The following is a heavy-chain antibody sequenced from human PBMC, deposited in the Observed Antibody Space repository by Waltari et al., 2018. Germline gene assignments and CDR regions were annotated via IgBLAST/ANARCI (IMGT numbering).Heavy chain of an antibody. Sequence: GYSWTWIRQHPGKGLEWIGYIYYSGDTNYNPSLDSRVTISADTPKNQFSLKLTSVTAADTAVYYCARGGGSRVLDYWGRGTLVSVSS. CDR2: IYYSGDT. CDR1: GYS. CDR3: ARGGGSRVLDY. V-gene: IGHV4-31*02. J-gene: IGHJ4*02. D-gene: IGHD3-16*01.